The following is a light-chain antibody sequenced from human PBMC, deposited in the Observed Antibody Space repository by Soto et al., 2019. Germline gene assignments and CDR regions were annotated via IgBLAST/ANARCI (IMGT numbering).Light chain of an antibody. CDR1: QSVSSSY. Sequence: EIVLTQSPGTLPLSPGERATLSCRAIQSVSSSYLAWYQQKPGQAPRLLIYGASTRATGIPDRFSGSGSGTDFTLTISRLEPEDSAVYYCQQYGSSPTWTFGQGTKVDI. V-gene: IGKV3-20*01. J-gene: IGKJ1*01. CDR3: QQYGSSPTWT. CDR2: GAS.